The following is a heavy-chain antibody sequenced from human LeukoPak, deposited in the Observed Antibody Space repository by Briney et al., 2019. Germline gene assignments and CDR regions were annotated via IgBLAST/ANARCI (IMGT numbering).Heavy chain of an antibody. D-gene: IGHD3-10*01. CDR3: ARDYSWFGELLPLDY. J-gene: IGHJ4*02. CDR2: ISAYNGNT. CDR1: GYTFTSYG. V-gene: IGHV1-18*01. Sequence: GASVKVSCKASGYTFTSYGISRVRQAPGQGLEWMGWISAYNGNTNYAQKLQGRVTMTTDTSTSTAYMELRSLRSDDTAVYYCARDYSWFGELLPLDYWGQGTLVTVSS.